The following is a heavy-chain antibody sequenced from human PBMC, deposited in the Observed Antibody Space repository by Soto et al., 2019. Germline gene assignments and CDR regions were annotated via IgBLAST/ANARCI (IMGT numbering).Heavy chain of an antibody. CDR1: GFTFSSYW. Sequence: PGGSLRLSCAASGFTFSSYWMHWVRQAPGKGLVWVSRINSDGSSTSYADSVKGRFTISRDNAKNTLYLQMNSLRAEDTAVYYCARYCSGGSCYYSVVDYWGQGTLVTVSS. D-gene: IGHD2-15*01. CDR3: ARYCSGGSCYYSVVDY. CDR2: INSDGSST. V-gene: IGHV3-74*01. J-gene: IGHJ4*02.